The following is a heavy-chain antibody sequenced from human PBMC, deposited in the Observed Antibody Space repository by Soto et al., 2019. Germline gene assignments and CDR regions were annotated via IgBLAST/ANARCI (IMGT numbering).Heavy chain of an antibody. J-gene: IGHJ6*02. CDR1: GFTFSSYE. D-gene: IGHD1-26*01. CDR2: ISSSGSTI. Sequence: EVQLVESGGGLVQPGGSLRLSCAASGFTFSSYEMNWVRQAPGKGLEWVSYISSSGSTIYYADSVKGRFTISRDNAKNSLYLQMNSLRAEDTAVYYCARDLVGVGATLLSYYCYGMDVWGQGTTVTVSS. V-gene: IGHV3-48*03. CDR3: ARDLVGVGATLLSYYCYGMDV.